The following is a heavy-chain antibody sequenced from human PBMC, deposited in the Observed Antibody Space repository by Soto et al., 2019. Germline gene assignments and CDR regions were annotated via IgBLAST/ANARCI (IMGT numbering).Heavy chain of an antibody. CDR2: ISSTGDNT. Sequence: EVQLLESGGALVQSGGSLRLSCSVSGITFSSYALTWVRQAPGKGLEWVSTISSTGDNTYYGDSVKGRFSISRDNSKNTVYLQADSLRAEDTAVYYCGSKSIPAAPLNAYLEHWGRGTLVTVSS. J-gene: IGHJ4*02. V-gene: IGHV3-23*01. CDR1: GITFSSYA. D-gene: IGHD2-2*01. CDR3: GSKSIPAAPLNAYLEH.